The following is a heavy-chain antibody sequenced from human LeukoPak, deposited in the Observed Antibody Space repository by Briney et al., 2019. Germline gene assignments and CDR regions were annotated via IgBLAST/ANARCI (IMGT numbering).Heavy chain of an antibody. D-gene: IGHD3-10*01. V-gene: IGHV3-48*04. CDR1: GFTFSSYS. J-gene: IGHJ6*03. CDR3: ARSGRGVDSFYFYMDV. Sequence: GGSLRLSCAASGFTFSSYSMNWVRQAPGKGLEWVSYISSGSSTIYYADSVKGRFTISRDNAKNSLYLQMNSLRAEDTAVYYCARSGRGVDSFYFYMDVWGKGTRSPSP. CDR2: ISSGSSTI.